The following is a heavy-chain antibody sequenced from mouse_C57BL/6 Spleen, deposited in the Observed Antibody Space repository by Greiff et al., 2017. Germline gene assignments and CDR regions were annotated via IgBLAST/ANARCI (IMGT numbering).Heavy chain of an antibody. CDR3: ASDGDYYDY. J-gene: IGHJ2*01. CDR2: IYPGDGDT. Sequence: VQLQQSGPELVKPGASVKISCKASGYAFSSSWMNWVKQRTGKGLAWIGRIYPGDGDTNYNGKFKGNATLTEDKSSSTAYLQLSSLTSSDTAVYYCASDGDYYDYWGQGTTLTVSS. V-gene: IGHV1-82*01. CDR1: GYAFSSSW. D-gene: IGHD1-1*01.